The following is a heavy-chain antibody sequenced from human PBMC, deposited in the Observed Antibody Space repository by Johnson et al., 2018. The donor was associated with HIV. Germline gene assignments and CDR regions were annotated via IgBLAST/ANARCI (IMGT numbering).Heavy chain of an antibody. CDR2: IGTAGDT. CDR1: GFTFSSYD. V-gene: IGHV3-13*01. CDR3: ARESPGYAFDI. Sequence: MQLVESGGGLVQPGGSLRLSCAASGFTFSSYDMHWVRQGTGKGLEWVSAIGTAGDTYYTGPVKGRFTISRENAKNSLYLQMNSLRAGDTAVYYCARESPGYAFDIWGQGTMVTVSS. D-gene: IGHD1-1*01. J-gene: IGHJ3*02.